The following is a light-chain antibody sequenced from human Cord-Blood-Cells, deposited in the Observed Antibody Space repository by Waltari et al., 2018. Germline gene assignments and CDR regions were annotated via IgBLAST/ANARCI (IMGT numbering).Light chain of an antibody. Sequence: QSALTQPASVSGSPGQSITISCTGTSSDVGGYNYVSWYQQHPGKVPKLMINDVSKRPSGVSNRFSGSKSGNTASLTISGLQAEDEADYYCSSYTSSSTVFGGGTKLTVL. J-gene: IGLJ3*02. CDR3: SSYTSSSTV. CDR1: SSDVGGYNY. CDR2: DVS. V-gene: IGLV2-14*01.